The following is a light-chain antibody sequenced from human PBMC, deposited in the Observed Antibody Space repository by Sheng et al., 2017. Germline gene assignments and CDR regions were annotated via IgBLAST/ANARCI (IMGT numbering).Light chain of an antibody. CDR3: QAWDSHTVV. J-gene: IGLJ2*01. CDR2: DDA. V-gene: IGLV3-1*01. Sequence: SYELTQPPSVSVSPGQTASVTCTGEKLGSKFVCWYQQRPGQSPVLVIYDDARRPSGIPERFFGSNSGNTATLTIIGTQAVDEADYYCQAWDSHTVVFGGGTKLTVL. CDR1: KLGSKF.